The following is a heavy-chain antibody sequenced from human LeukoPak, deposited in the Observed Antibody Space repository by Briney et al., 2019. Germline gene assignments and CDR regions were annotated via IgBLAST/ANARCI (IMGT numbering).Heavy chain of an antibody. V-gene: IGHV3-74*03. CDR1: GYTFSSYW. Sequence: PGGSLRLSCAASGYTFSSYWMHWVRQAPGKGLEWVSRVNSDGSRTAYADSVKGRFTISRDNAKNTLYLEMNSLRAEDTAVYYCARGGNYNTDSYAYWGQGTLVTVSS. D-gene: IGHD1-14*01. J-gene: IGHJ4*02. CDR2: VNSDGSRT. CDR3: ARGGNYNTDSYAY.